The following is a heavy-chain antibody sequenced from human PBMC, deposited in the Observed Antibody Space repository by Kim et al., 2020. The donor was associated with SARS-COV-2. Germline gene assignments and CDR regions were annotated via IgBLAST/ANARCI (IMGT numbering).Heavy chain of an antibody. V-gene: IGHV4-59*01. CDR3: ARVGLGAAKFDY. Sequence: NYNPSLKSRVTISVDTSKNQFSLKLSSVTAADTAVYYCARVGLGAAKFDYWGQGTLVTVSS. D-gene: IGHD1-26*01. J-gene: IGHJ4*02.